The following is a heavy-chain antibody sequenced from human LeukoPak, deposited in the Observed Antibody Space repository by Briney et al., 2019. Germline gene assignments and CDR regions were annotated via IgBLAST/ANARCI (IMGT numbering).Heavy chain of an antibody. CDR1: GFTFSSYG. Sequence: GGSLRLSCAASGFTFSSYGMHWVRQAPGKGLEWVAVIWNDGTNKYYGDSVKGRFTISRDNSKNTVYLQMSSLRDEDTAVYYCARVVGSGWPPFDHWGQGTLVTVSS. V-gene: IGHV3-33*01. CDR3: ARVVGSGWPPFDH. CDR2: IWNDGTNK. D-gene: IGHD6-19*01. J-gene: IGHJ4*02.